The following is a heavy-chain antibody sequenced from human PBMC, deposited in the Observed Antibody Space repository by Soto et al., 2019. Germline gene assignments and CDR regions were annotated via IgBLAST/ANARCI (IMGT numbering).Heavy chain of an antibody. J-gene: IGHJ4*02. D-gene: IGHD1-1*01. CDR1: GGSISGYY. CDR3: ARHSNEYRKSLDY. CDR2: SYYSGSS. V-gene: IGHV4-59*08. Sequence: QLQLQESGPGLLKPSETLSLTCTVSGGSISGYYWSWIRQPPGKGLEWIAYSYYSGSSNSNPSLKSRVPISVDTSKNQFSRKLSSVTAADTAVYYCARHSNEYRKSLDYWGQGTLVTVSS.